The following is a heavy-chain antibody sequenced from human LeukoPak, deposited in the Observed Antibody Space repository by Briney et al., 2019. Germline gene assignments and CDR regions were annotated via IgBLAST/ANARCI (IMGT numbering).Heavy chain of an antibody. J-gene: IGHJ4*02. D-gene: IGHD6-13*01. V-gene: IGHV4-39*02. Sequence: SETLSLTCTVSGGSISSSSYYWGWIRQPPGKGLEWIGSIYYSGSTDFNPSLKSRVTISIDTSKNQFSLKLSSVTAADTAVYYCARDGSSWYGYAFDYWGQGTLVTVSS. CDR3: ARDGSSWYGYAFDY. CDR2: IYYSGST. CDR1: GGSISSSSYY.